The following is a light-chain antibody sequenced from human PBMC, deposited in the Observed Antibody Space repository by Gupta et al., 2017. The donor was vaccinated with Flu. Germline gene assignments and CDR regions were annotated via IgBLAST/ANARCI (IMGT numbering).Light chain of an antibody. Sequence: TPRQPAAVARVTIKSRANKSRSSYLNWYQQKPGKAPRRLIYKVSSRESGVPARFTGSGSGTDFTLKISRVEAEDVGIYYCMQSTRRPPTFVQGTKVEIK. V-gene: IGKV2-30*01. CDR2: KVS. CDR3: MQSTRRPPT. J-gene: IGKJ1*01. CDR1: KSRANKSRSSY.